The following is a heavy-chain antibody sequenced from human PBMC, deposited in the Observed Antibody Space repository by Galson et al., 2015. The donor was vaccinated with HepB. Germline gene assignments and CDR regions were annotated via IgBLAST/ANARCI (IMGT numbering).Heavy chain of an antibody. CDR3: ARGLGITMVRGVKFDY. Sequence: LTCAVYGGSFSGYYWSWIRQPPGKGLEWIGEINHSGSTNYNPSLKSRVTISVDTSKNQFSLKLSSVTAADTAVYYCARGLGITMVRGVKFDYWGQGTLVTVSS. CDR1: GGSFSGYY. CDR2: INHSGST. V-gene: IGHV4-34*01. J-gene: IGHJ4*02. D-gene: IGHD3-10*01.